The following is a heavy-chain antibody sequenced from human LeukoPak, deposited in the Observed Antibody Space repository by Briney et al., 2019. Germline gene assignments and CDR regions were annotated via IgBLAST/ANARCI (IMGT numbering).Heavy chain of an antibody. CDR1: GGSISSYY. Sequence: SETLSLTCTVSGGSISSYYWSWIRQPPGKGLEWIGYIYYSGSTNYNPSLKSRVTISVDTSKNQFSLKLSPVTAADTAVYYCAREDSSGYYPSGAFDIWGQGTMVTVSS. CDR2: IYYSGST. D-gene: IGHD3-22*01. V-gene: IGHV4-59*01. J-gene: IGHJ3*02. CDR3: AREDSSGYYPSGAFDI.